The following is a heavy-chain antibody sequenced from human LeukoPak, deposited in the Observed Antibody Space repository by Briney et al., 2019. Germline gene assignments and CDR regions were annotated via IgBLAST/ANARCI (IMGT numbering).Heavy chain of an antibody. Sequence: GESLKISCTGSGYNFAQYRIGWVRQMPGKGLEWMGITHPGDSDTIYSPSFQGQATMSADKSISTAYLQWSSLKASDTAMYYCARLWGGIVAADDAFDIWGQGTMVTVSS. CDR1: GYNFAQYR. J-gene: IGHJ3*02. D-gene: IGHD1-26*01. V-gene: IGHV5-51*01. CDR2: THPGDSDT. CDR3: ARLWGGIVAADDAFDI.